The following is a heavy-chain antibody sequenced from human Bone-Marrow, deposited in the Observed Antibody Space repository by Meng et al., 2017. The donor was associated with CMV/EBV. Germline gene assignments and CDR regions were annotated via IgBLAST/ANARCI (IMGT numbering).Heavy chain of an antibody. CDR1: GFTFDDYT. Sequence: GESLKISCAASGFTFDDYTMHWVRQAPGKGLEWVSLISWDGGSTYYADSVKGRFTISRDNSKNSLYLQMNSLRTEDTALYYCAKEGGSYAFGAFDIWAQGTMDT. J-gene: IGHJ3*02. CDR2: ISWDGGST. CDR3: AKEGGSYAFGAFDI. D-gene: IGHD1-26*01. V-gene: IGHV3-43*01.